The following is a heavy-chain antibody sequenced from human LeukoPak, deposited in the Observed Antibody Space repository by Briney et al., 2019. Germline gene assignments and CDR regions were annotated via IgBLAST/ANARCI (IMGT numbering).Heavy chain of an antibody. Sequence: PGGSLRLSCAASGFTFSSYSMNWVRQAPGKGLEWVSSISSSSSDIYYADSVKGRFTISRDNAKNSLYLQMNSLRAEDTAVYYCARDYSDGLSYGMDVWGQGTTVTVSS. CDR3: ARDYSDGLSYGMDV. J-gene: IGHJ6*02. D-gene: IGHD5-18*01. CDR2: ISSSSSDI. V-gene: IGHV3-21*01. CDR1: GFTFSSYS.